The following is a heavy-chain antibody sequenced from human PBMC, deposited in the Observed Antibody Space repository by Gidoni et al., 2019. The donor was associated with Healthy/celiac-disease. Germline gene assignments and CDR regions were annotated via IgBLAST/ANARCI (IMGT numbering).Heavy chain of an antibody. J-gene: IGHJ3*02. CDR2: ISSSSSYI. CDR1: GFTFSSYS. V-gene: IGHV3-21*01. CDR3: ASMVVAASPYAFDI. Sequence: EVQLVESGGGLVKPGGSLRLSCAASGFTFSSYSMNWVRQAPGKGLEWVSSISSSSSYIYYADSVKGRFTISRDNAKNSLYLQMNSLRAEDTAVYYCASMVVAASPYAFDIWGQGTMVTVSS. D-gene: IGHD2-15*01.